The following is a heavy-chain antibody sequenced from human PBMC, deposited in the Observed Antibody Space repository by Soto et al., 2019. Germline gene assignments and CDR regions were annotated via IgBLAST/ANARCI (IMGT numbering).Heavy chain of an antibody. V-gene: IGHV3-9*01. CDR1: GITFEEFA. J-gene: IGHJ5*02. CDR3: AKAPTLVTHWFDP. Sequence: EVQLVESGGGLVQPGGSLRLSCAATGITFEEFAIHWVRQAPGKGLEWVSGINWNSGSIGYADSVKGRFTISRDNAKNSLYLHLNCLRAEDTVLDYCAKAPTLVTHWFDPWGQGTLVTVSS. D-gene: IGHD3-9*01. CDR2: INWNSGSI.